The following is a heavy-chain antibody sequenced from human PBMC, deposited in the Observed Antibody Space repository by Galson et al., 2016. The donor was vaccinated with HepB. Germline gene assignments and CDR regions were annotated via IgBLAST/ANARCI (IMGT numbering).Heavy chain of an antibody. J-gene: IGHJ4*02. Sequence: SLRLSCAASGFTFSTYAMSWVRQAPGKGLEWVSGISGKSEATYYADSVKGRFTISRVNSKNTLYLQMNSLRAGDTAVYYCAKAMGPTRPVFDYWGQGALVTVSS. V-gene: IGHV3-23*01. D-gene: IGHD6-6*01. CDR3: AKAMGPTRPVFDY. CDR1: GFTFSTYA. CDR2: ISGKSEAT.